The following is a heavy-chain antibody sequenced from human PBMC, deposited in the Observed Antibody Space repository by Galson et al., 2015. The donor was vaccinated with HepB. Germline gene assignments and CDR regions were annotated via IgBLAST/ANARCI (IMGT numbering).Heavy chain of an antibody. J-gene: IGHJ5*02. D-gene: IGHD4-17*01. CDR3: ARDGAYGDGAGNWFDP. Sequence: SVKVSCKASGGTFSTYAMNWVRQAPGQGLEWMGGLIPRFGTAHYAPDFQGRVTITANESASTVYMELRSLNSEDTAVYFCARDGAYGDGAGNWFDPWGQGTLVTVSS. CDR2: LIPRFGTA. V-gene: IGHV1-69*13. CDR1: GGTFSTYA.